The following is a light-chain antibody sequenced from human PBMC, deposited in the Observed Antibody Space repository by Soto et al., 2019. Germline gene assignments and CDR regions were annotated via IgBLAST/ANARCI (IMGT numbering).Light chain of an antibody. J-gene: IGKJ4*01. V-gene: IGKV1-5*03. Sequence: DIQMTQAPSILSASVGDRVTITCRASETLRGWLAWYQQKPGTAPRLLIFKASILQSGVSSRFSGSRYATDFTLTIRNLEPDDCATYYCQQYNGYPITFGGGTKVELK. CDR3: QQYNGYPIT. CDR2: KAS. CDR1: ETLRGW.